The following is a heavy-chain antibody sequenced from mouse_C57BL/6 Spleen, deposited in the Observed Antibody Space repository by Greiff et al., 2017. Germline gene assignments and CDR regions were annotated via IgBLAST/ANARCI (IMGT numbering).Heavy chain of an antibody. Sequence: VQLQQSGAELVKPGASVTLSCKASGYTFTSSWMTWVKQTPVQGLEWIGAIYPGSGSTDYNEKFKGKATLTGDKSSSTAYMQLSSLTSEDSAVYDFARAREHWTAWFAYWGQGTLVTVSA. J-gene: IGHJ3*01. D-gene: IGHD4-1*01. CDR2: IYPGSGST. CDR3: ARAREHWTAWFAY. V-gene: IGHV1-55*01. CDR1: GYTFTSSW.